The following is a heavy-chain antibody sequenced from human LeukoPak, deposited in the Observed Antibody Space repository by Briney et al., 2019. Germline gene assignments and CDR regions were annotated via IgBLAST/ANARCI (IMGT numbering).Heavy chain of an antibody. Sequence: GGSLRLSCAASGFTFSSYAMSWVRQAPGKGLEWVSAISGSGGSTYYADSVKGRFTISRDNSKNALYLQMNSLRAEDTAVYYCAKDRGVQQWLGTPPYFDYWGQGTLVTVSS. J-gene: IGHJ4*02. CDR2: ISGSGGST. D-gene: IGHD6-19*01. CDR3: AKDRGVQQWLGTPPYFDY. V-gene: IGHV3-23*01. CDR1: GFTFSSYA.